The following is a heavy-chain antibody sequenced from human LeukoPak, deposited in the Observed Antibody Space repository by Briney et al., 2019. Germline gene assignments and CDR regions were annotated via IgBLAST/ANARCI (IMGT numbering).Heavy chain of an antibody. V-gene: IGHV3-23*01. CDR3: ARDRYWGSSPHGGFDP. CDR1: GFTFSSYA. J-gene: IGHJ5*02. CDR2: ISGSGGST. D-gene: IGHD6-6*01. Sequence: PGGSLRLSCAASGFTFSSYAMSWVRQAPGKGLEWVSAISGSGGSTYYADSVKGRFTISRDNSKNTLYLQMNSLRAEDTAVYYCARDRYWGSSPHGGFDPWGQGTLVTVSS.